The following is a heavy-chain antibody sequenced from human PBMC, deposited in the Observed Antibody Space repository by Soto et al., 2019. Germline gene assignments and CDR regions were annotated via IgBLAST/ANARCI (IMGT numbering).Heavy chain of an antibody. CDR3: ARDNRGYYDSSINNWFDP. J-gene: IGHJ5*02. CDR2: IYHSGST. D-gene: IGHD3-22*01. Sequence: SSETLSLTCAVSGGSISSGGYSWSWIRQPPGKGLEWIGYIYHSGSTYYNPSLKSRVTISVDRSKNQFSLKLSSVTAADTAVYYCARDNRGYYDSSINNWFDPWGQGTLVTVSS. V-gene: IGHV4-30-2*01. CDR1: GGSISSGGYS.